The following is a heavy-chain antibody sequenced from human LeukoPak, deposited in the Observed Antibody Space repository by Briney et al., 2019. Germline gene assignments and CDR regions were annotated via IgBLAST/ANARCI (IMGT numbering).Heavy chain of an antibody. V-gene: IGHV4-59*11. J-gene: IGHJ3*02. CDR2: IYYSGST. Sequence: SETLSLTCTVSGASINNHYWSWIRQPPGKGLEWIGYIYYSGSTNYNPSLKSRVTMSVDTSKSQFSLKLSSVTAADTAVYYCARDFYSGSYYGVSKYAFDIWGQGTMVTVSS. CDR3: ARDFYSGSYYGVSKYAFDI. D-gene: IGHD1-26*01. CDR1: GASINNHY.